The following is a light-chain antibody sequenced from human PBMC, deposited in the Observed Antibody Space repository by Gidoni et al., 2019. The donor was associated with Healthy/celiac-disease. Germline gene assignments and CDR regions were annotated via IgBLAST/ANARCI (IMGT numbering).Light chain of an antibody. CDR1: QDISNY. V-gene: IGKV1-33*01. CDR3: QQYDNLPYT. J-gene: IGKJ2*01. Sequence: DIHMTHSPSSLSASVGYRVTITCQASQDISNYLNWYQQKPGKAPKLLIYDASNLETGVPSRFSGSGSGTDFTFTISSLQPEDIATYYCQQYDNLPYTFGQGTKLEIK. CDR2: DAS.